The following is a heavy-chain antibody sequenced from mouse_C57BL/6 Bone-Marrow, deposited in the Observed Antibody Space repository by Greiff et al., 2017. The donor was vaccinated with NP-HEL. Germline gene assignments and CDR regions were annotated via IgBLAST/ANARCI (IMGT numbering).Heavy chain of an antibody. CDR2: ISSGGSYT. Sequence: VQLQQSGGDLVKPGGSLKLSCAASGFTFSSSGMSWVRQTPDKRLEWVATISSGGSYTYYPDSVKGRFTISRDNAKNTLYLQMSSLKSEDTAMYYCARLYLFMGYWGQGTSVTVSS. CDR1: GFTFSSSG. V-gene: IGHV5-6*01. J-gene: IGHJ4*01. CDR3: ARLYLFMGY. D-gene: IGHD2-1*01.